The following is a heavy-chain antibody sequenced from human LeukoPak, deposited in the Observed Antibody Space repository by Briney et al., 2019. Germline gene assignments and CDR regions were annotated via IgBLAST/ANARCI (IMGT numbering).Heavy chain of an antibody. CDR3: ARGNSSDWYFDL. CDR2: IIPIFGTA. D-gene: IGHD6-19*01. CDR1: GGTFSSYA. V-gene: IGHV1-69*13. Sequence: ASVKVSCKASGGTFSSYAISWVRQAPGQGLEWMGGIIPIFGTANYAQKFQGRVTITADESTSTAYMELSSLRSEDTAVYYCARGNSSDWYFDLWGRGTLVTVSS. J-gene: IGHJ2*01.